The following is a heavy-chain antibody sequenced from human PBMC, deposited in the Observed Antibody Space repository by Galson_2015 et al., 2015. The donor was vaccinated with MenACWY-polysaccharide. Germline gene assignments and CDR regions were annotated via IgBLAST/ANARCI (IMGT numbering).Heavy chain of an antibody. J-gene: IGHJ4*02. CDR1: GFTFSSYT. Sequence: SLRLSCAASGFTFSSYTMNWVRQAPGKGLEWLSYISSGSSTIYYADSVKGRFTISRDNAKNSLYLQMNSLRAEDTAEYYCARGRLDYWGQGTLVTVSS. V-gene: IGHV3-48*01. CDR2: ISSGSSTI. CDR3: ARGRLDY.